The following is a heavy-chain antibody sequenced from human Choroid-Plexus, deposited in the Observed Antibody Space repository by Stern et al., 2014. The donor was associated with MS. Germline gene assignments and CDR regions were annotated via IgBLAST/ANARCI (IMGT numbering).Heavy chain of an antibody. V-gene: IGHV3-30*18. J-gene: IGHJ5*02. CDR2: LSYDGSNK. Sequence: VQLVESGGGVVQPGRPLRLSCVASGFTFGSCAMHWVRKAPGKGLEWVEGLSYDGSNKYYADSVKGRFTISRDNSQNTLYMQMSSLRPEDTAVYYCAKDRQYLTYFFDHWGQGSLVTVSS. CDR3: AKDRQYLTYFFDH. CDR1: GFTFGSCA. D-gene: IGHD2/OR15-2a*01.